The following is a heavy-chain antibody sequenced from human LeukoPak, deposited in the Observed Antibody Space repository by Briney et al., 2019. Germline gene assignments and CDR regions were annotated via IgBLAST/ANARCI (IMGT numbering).Heavy chain of an antibody. J-gene: IGHJ4*02. CDR3: VRGIEY. CDR2: IKEDGSEI. V-gene: IGHV3-7*01. Sequence: PGGSLRLSCAASGFTFSSYWMSWVRRAPGKGLEWVANIKEDGSEIYYVDSVKGRFTISRDNAKNSLFLQMNSLRAEDTAVYYCVRGIEYWGQGTLVTVSS. CDR1: GFTFSSYW.